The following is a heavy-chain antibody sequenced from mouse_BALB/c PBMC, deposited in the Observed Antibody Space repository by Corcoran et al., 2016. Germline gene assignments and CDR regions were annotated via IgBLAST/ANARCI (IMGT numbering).Heavy chain of an antibody. Sequence: DVQLQESGPGLVKPSQSLSLTCSVTGYSITSGYYWNWIRQFPGNKLEWMGYISYDGSNNYNPSLKNRISITRDTSKNQFFLKLNSVTTEDTATYYCAREHYRYWYFDVWGAGTTVTVSS. V-gene: IGHV3-6*02. CDR1: GYSITSGYY. CDR2: ISYDGSN. J-gene: IGHJ1*01. CDR3: AREHYRYWYFDV. D-gene: IGHD2-14*01.